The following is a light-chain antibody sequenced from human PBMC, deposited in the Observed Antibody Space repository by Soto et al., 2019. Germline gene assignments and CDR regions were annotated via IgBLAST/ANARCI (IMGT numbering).Light chain of an antibody. CDR1: QSVSNNF. Sequence: EIVLTQSPGTLSLSPGEGATLSCRASQSVSNNFVAWYQQRPGKAPRLLIYGSSSRASGIPDRFSGSGSGTDFTLTISRLEPVDFAVYYCQQYCCSLLSFGGGTKVEIK. CDR3: QQYCCSLLS. CDR2: GSS. V-gene: IGKV3-20*01. J-gene: IGKJ4*01.